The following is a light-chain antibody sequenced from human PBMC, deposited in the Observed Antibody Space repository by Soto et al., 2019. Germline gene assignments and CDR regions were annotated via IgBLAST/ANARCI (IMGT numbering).Light chain of an antibody. CDR3: QQYNTYPWT. Sequence: DIPMTQSPATLSASVGDRVTITCRASQSISSWLAWYQQKPGKDPKLLIDDASSLESGVPSRFSGSGSGTEFTLTISSLQPDDFATYYCQQYNTYPWTFGQGTKVEIK. V-gene: IGKV1-5*01. J-gene: IGKJ1*01. CDR1: QSISSW. CDR2: DAS.